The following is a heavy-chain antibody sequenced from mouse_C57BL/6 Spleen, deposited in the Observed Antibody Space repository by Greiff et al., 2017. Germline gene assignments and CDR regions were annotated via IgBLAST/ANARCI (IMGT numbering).Heavy chain of an antibody. Sequence: QVQLQQPGAELVKPGASVKLSCKASGYTFTSYWMHWVKQRPGQGLEWIGMIHPNSGSTNYNEKFKSKATLTVDKSSSTAYMQLSSLTSEDSAVYYCARALDGDGSSPFDYWGQGTTLTVSS. CDR2: IHPNSGST. D-gene: IGHD1-1*01. CDR3: ARALDGDGSSPFDY. J-gene: IGHJ2*01. CDR1: GYTFTSYW. V-gene: IGHV1-64*01.